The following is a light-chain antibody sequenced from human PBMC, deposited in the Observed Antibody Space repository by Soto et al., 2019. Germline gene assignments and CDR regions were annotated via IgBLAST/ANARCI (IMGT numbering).Light chain of an antibody. CDR2: GAS. CDR1: QSVSSSY. V-gene: IGKV3-20*01. CDR3: QQYGSSPT. J-gene: IGKJ1*01. Sequence: EIVLTQSPGTLSLSPGERATLSCRASQSVSSSYLAWYQQKPGQDPRLLIYGASSRATGIPDRFSGSGSGTDFTLTISRLEPEDLAVYYCQQYGSSPTFGQGTKVEIK.